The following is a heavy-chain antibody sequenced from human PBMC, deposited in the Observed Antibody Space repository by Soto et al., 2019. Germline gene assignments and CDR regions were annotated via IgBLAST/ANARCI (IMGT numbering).Heavy chain of an antibody. Sequence: SVKISCKASGGTFSSYTISWVRQAPGQGLEWMGRIIPILGIANYAQKFQGRVTITADKSTSTAYMELSSLRSEDTAVYYCARDGRFLEWLSVDPGDNWFDPWGQGTLVTVSS. CDR1: GGTFSSYT. CDR3: ARDGRFLEWLSVDPGDNWFDP. CDR2: IIPILGIA. D-gene: IGHD3-3*01. J-gene: IGHJ5*02. V-gene: IGHV1-69*04.